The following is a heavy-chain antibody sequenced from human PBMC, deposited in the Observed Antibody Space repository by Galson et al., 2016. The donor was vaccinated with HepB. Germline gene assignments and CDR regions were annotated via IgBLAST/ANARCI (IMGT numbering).Heavy chain of an antibody. D-gene: IGHD5-18*01. CDR2: IYPGDSDT. CDR1: GYSFTNYW. Sequence: QSGAEVKKPGDSLKISCKGSGYSFTNYWIGWVRQMPGKGLEWMGIIYPGDSDTRYSPSFQGQVTISADESISTAYLQWSSLKASDTAVYYCARSRDTAMAVDYWGQGTLVTVSA. CDR3: ARSRDTAMAVDY. J-gene: IGHJ4*02. V-gene: IGHV5-51*03.